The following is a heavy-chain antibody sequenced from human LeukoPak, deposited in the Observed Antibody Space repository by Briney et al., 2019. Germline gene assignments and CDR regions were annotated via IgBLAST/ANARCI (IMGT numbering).Heavy chain of an antibody. CDR3: ASGSSYDYALSDNN. CDR1: GYTFTGYY. V-gene: IGHV1-2*02. Sequence: ASVKVSCKASGYTFTGYYMHWVRQAPGQGLAWMGWINPNSCSTNYAQQFQGRVPIPRNTSITPAYMELSRLRSDDTAVYYCASGSSYDYALSDNNWGQGTLVTVSS. CDR2: INPNSCST. J-gene: IGHJ4*02. D-gene: IGHD5-12*01.